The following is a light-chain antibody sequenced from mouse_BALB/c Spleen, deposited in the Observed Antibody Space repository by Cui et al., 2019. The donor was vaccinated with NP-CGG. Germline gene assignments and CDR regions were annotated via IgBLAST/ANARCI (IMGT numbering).Light chain of an antibody. J-gene: IGLJ1*01. CDR1: TGTVTTSNY. V-gene: IGLV1*01. CDR2: GTK. CDR3: ALWYSNHWV. Sequence: QAVVTQESALTTSPGETVTPTCRSSTGTVTTSNYANWVQEKPDHLVTGLIGGTKNRPPGIPARFSGSLIGDKAALTITGAQTEDEAIYFCALWYSNHWVFGGGTKLTVL.